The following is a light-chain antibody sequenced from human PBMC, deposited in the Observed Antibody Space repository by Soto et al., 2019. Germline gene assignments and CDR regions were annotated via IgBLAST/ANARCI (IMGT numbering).Light chain of an antibody. J-gene: IGKJ1*01. Sequence: MTQSPATLSVSPGERATLSCRASQSVGSNLAWYQPKPGQAPRLLIYGASTRATGIPARFSGSGSGTEFTLTISSLQSEDFAIYFCQQYNNWPPDRTFGQGTKVEIK. CDR1: QSVGSN. CDR2: GAS. CDR3: QQYNNWPPDRT. V-gene: IGKV3-15*01.